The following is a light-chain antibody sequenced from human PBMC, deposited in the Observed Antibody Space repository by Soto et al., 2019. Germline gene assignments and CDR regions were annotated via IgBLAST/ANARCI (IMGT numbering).Light chain of an antibody. V-gene: IGLV2-14*01. Sequence: QSVLTQPASVSGSPGQSITISCTGTSSDVGGYKYVSWYQQHPGKAPKLLIYTVSNRPSGVSNRFSGSKSGNTASLTISGLQAEDEADYYCSSYTGRSSYVFGPGTKFTVL. CDR1: SSDVGGYKY. J-gene: IGLJ1*01. CDR3: SSYTGRSSYV. CDR2: TVS.